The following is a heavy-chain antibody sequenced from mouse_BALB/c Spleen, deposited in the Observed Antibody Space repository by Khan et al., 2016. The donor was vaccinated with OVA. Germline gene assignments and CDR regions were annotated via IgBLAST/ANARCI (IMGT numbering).Heavy chain of an antibody. Sequence: EVQLVESGGGLVQPGGSMKLSCVASGFTFSNYWMNWVRQSPEKGLEWVAEIRLKSDDYVTHYAESLKGRFTISRDDSKKSSVYLQMNNLRAEDTGIYYCWILLWGQGTTLTVSS. CDR1: GFTFSNYW. CDR3: WILL. CDR2: IRLKSDDYVT. V-gene: IGHV6-6*02. J-gene: IGHJ2*01.